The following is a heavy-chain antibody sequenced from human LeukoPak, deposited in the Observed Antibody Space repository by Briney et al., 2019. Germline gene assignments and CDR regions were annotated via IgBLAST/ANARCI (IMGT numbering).Heavy chain of an antibody. D-gene: IGHD2-2*01. J-gene: IGHJ4*02. CDR3: ARDFLGCSSTSCYLFGY. CDR2: MNPNSGNT. Sequence: AASVKVSCKASGGTFSSYAISWVRQATGQGLEWMGWMNPNSGNTGYAQKFQGRVTMTRNTSISTAYMELSSLRSDDTAVYYCARDFLGCSSTSCYLFGYWGQGTLVTVSS. CDR1: GGTFSSYA. V-gene: IGHV1-8*02.